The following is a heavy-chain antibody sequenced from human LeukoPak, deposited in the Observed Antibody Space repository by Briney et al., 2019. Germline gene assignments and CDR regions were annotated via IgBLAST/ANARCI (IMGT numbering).Heavy chain of an antibody. CDR3: ARISSSNWYNERGAFDV. V-gene: IGHV4-59*01. D-gene: IGHD6-13*01. J-gene: IGHJ3*01. CDR1: GPSLSSYY. CDR2: VFYTGST. Sequence: PETLSLTCTVSGPSLSSYYWSWDRQPPGKGLEWIGSVFYTGSTNYSPSLKSRVTISVDTSKNQFSLKLRSVTAADTAVYYCARISSSNWYNERGAFDVWGQGTMVTVSS.